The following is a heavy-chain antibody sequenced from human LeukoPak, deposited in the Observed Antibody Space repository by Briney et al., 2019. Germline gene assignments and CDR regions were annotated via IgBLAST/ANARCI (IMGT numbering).Heavy chain of an antibody. V-gene: IGHV4-59*01. Sequence: SETLSLTCTVSGGSIISYYWSWIRQPPGKGLEWIGYIYYSGSTNYNPSLKSRVTISVDTSKNQFSLKLSSVTAADTAVYYCASSGYYYSSFDIWGQGTMVTVSS. CDR1: GGSIISYY. D-gene: IGHD3-22*01. J-gene: IGHJ3*02. CDR3: ASSGYYYSSFDI. CDR2: IYYSGST.